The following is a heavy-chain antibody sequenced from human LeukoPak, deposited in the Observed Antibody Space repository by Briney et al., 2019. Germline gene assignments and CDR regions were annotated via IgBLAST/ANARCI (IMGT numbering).Heavy chain of an antibody. V-gene: IGHV3-66*01. CDR3: ARDDRTARLNGMDV. J-gene: IGHJ6*02. Sequence: GGSLRLSCAASGFTVSSNYMSWVRQAPGKGLEWVSILYAGGSTYYAESVKGRFTISRDNSKNTLYLQMNSLRAEDTAVYYCARDDRTARLNGMDVWGQGTTVTVSS. CDR2: LYAGGST. CDR1: GFTVSSNY. D-gene: IGHD4-17*01.